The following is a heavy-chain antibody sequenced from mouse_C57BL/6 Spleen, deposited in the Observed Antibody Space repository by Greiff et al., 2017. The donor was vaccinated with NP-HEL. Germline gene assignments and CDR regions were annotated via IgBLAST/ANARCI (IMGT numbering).Heavy chain of an antibody. Sequence: EVMLVESGGGLVQPGGSMELSCVASGFTFSNYWMNWVRQSPEKGLEWVAQIRLKSDNYATHYAVSVKGRFTISRDDSKSSVYLQMNNLRAEDTGIYYCTIYYDYDGGYFDYWGQGTTLTVSS. V-gene: IGHV6-3*01. CDR2: IRLKSDNYAT. D-gene: IGHD2-4*01. CDR3: TIYYDYDGGYFDY. CDR1: GFTFSNYW. J-gene: IGHJ2*01.